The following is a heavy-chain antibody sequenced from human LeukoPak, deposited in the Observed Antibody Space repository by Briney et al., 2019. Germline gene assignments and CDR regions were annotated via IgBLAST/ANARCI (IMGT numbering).Heavy chain of an antibody. Sequence: GASVKVSCKASGYTFTSYVISWVRQAPGQGLEWMGWISAYNGNTNYAQKLQGRVTMPTDTSTRTAYKELRRLRSDDTAVYYCARAGQRITMIVVVTSWFDPWGQGTLVTVSS. CDR1: GYTFTSYV. V-gene: IGHV1-18*01. J-gene: IGHJ5*02. D-gene: IGHD3-22*01. CDR2: ISAYNGNT. CDR3: ARAGQRITMIVVVTSWFDP.